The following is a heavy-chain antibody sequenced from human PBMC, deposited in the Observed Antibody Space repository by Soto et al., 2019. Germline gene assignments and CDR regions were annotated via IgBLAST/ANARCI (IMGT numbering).Heavy chain of an antibody. CDR2: IYYSGST. Sequence: QVQLQESGPGLVKPSETLSLTCTVSGGSISSYYWSWIRQPPGKGLEWIGYIYYSGSTNYNPSLKSRVTISVDTSKNQFSLKLSSVTAADTAVYYCARWGVPAAGFDYWGQGTLVTVSS. J-gene: IGHJ4*02. D-gene: IGHD2-2*01. CDR1: GGSISSYY. V-gene: IGHV4-59*01. CDR3: ARWGVPAAGFDY.